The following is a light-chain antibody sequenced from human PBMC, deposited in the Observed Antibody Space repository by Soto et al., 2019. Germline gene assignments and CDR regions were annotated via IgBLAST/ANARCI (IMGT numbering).Light chain of an antibody. Sequence: QSVLTQPPSVSGSPGQSVAISCTGTSSDVGSYNRVAWYQQPPGTAPKLMISEVNNRPSGVPDCFSGSKSGSTASLTISGLQAEDEADYYCSSYTSSNTYVFGTGTKVTVL. CDR2: EVN. CDR1: SSDVGSYNR. J-gene: IGLJ1*01. CDR3: SSYTSSNTYV. V-gene: IGLV2-18*02.